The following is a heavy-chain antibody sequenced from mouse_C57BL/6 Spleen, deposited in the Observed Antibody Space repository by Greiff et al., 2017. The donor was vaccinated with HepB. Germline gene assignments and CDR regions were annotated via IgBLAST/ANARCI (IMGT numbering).Heavy chain of an antibody. CDR1: GYAFSSSW. Sequence: VQLQQSGPELVKPGASVKISCKASGYAFSSSWMNWVKQRPGKGLEWIGRIYPGDGDTNYNGKFKGKATLTADKSSSTAYMQLSSLTSEDSAVYFGARQNPRHYAMDCWGEGTSATVSP. V-gene: IGHV1-82*01. CDR3: ARQNPRHYAMDC. CDR2: IYPGDGDT. J-gene: IGHJ4*01.